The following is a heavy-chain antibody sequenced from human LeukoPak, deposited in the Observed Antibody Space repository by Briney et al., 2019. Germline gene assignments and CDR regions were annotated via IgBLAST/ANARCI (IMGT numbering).Heavy chain of an antibody. V-gene: IGHV3-23*01. CDR2: VSGSGST. CDR3: AKDWDYYGSGSYSDY. J-gene: IGHJ4*02. Sequence: PGGSQRLSCAASGFTFSGYAMHWVRQAPTKGLEWVSGVSGSGSTYYTDSVKGRFTISRDNSKNTLYLQMDSLRAEDTAVYYCAKDWDYYGSGSYSDYWGQGTLVTVSS. CDR1: GFTFSGYA. D-gene: IGHD3-10*01.